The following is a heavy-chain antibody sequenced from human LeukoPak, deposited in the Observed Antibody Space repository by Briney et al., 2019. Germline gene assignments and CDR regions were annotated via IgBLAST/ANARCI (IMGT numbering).Heavy chain of an antibody. J-gene: IGHJ4*02. CDR1: GFTFSSYA. CDR3: AKVVEDYVWGSYTHFDY. CDR2: ISGSGGST. Sequence: PGGSLRLSCAASGFTFSSYAMSWVRQAPGKGLEWVSAISGSGGSTYYADSVKGRFTISRDNSKNTLYLQMNSLRAEDTAVYYCAKVVEDYVWGSYTHFDYWGQGTLVTVSS. V-gene: IGHV3-23*01. D-gene: IGHD3-16*01.